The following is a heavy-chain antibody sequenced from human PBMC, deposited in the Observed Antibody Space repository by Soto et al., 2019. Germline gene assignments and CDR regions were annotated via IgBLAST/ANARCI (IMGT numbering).Heavy chain of an antibody. D-gene: IGHD4-17*01. J-gene: IGHJ5*02. CDR2: IYYSGST. Sequence: SETLSLTCTVSGGSISSYYWSWIRQPPGKGLEWIGYIYYSGSTNYNPSLKSRVTISVDTSKNQFSLKLSSVTAADTAVYYCARDRPHDYGDYAIDPWGQGNVVTVSS. CDR1: GGSISSYY. V-gene: IGHV4-59*01. CDR3: ARDRPHDYGDYAIDP.